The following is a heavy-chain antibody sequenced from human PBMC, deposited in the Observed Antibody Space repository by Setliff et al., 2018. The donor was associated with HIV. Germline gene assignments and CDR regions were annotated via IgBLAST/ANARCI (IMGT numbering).Heavy chain of an antibody. CDR2: IRYDDTYK. D-gene: IGHD6-19*01. Sequence: GGSLRLSCATSGFTFSSYGMHWVRQAPGKGLEWVAFIRYDDTYKFYADSLKGRFTISRDNSKNTLFLQVNSLRVEDTAVYYCAKNLYRSPWSPLDYWGQGAQVTVSS. CDR3: AKNLYRSPWSPLDY. J-gene: IGHJ4*02. V-gene: IGHV3-30*02. CDR1: GFTFSSYG.